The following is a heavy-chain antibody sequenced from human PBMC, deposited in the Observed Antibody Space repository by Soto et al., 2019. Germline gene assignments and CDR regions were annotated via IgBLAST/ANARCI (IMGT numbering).Heavy chain of an antibody. CDR3: AKGHGDHVIYYYGMDV. D-gene: IGHD4-17*01. CDR1: GFTFSSFG. Sequence: GGSLRLSCAASGFTFSSFGMRWVRQAPGEGLEGVAVISYDGSNEYYADSVKGRFTISRDNSENTLYLQMNSLRAEDTAVYYCAKGHGDHVIYYYGMDVWGQGTTVTVSS. V-gene: IGHV3-30*18. CDR2: ISYDGSNE. J-gene: IGHJ6*02.